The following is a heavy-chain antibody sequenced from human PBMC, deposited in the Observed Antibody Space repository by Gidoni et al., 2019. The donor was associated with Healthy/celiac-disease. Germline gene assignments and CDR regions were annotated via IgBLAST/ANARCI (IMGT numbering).Heavy chain of an antibody. Sequence: RQAPGKGLEWVAVISYDGSNKYYADSVKGRFTISRDNSKNTLYLQMNSLRAEDTAVYYCAKESIWFGDFYYYYGMDVWGQGTTVTVSS. CDR2: ISYDGSNK. D-gene: IGHD3-10*01. J-gene: IGHJ6*02. V-gene: IGHV3-30*18. CDR3: AKESIWFGDFYYYYGMDV.